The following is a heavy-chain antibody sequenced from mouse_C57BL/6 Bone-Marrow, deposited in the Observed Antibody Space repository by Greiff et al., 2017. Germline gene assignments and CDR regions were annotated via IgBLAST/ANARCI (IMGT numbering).Heavy chain of an antibody. J-gene: IGHJ4*01. CDR3: ARSRLRRYDYAMDY. D-gene: IGHD1-1*01. CDR1: GYTFTSYW. Sequence: QVQLQQSGAELAKPGASVKLSCKASGYTFTSYWITWVKQRPGQGLEWIGDIYPGSGSTNYNEKFKSKATLTVDTSSSTAYMQLSSLTSEDSAVYYCARSRLRRYDYAMDYWGQGTSVTVSS. CDR2: IYPGSGST. V-gene: IGHV1-55*01.